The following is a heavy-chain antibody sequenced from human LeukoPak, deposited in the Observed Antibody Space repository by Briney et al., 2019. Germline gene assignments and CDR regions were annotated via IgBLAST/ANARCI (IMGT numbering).Heavy chain of an antibody. Sequence: GGSLRLSCAASGFTFSSYAMNWVRQAPGKGLEWVSYISSSSSTKYYADSMKGRFTISRDNAKNSLYLQMNSLRAEDTAVYYCARGDPENYYYYYMDVWGKGTTVTVSS. V-gene: IGHV3-48*01. D-gene: IGHD2-21*02. J-gene: IGHJ6*03. CDR1: GFTFSSYA. CDR3: ARGDPENYYYYYMDV. CDR2: ISSSSSTK.